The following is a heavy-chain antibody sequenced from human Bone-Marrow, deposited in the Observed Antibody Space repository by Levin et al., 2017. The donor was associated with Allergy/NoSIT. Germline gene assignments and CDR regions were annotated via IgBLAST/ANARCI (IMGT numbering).Heavy chain of an antibody. Sequence: GESLKISCVASGFTFDDYAMHWLRQAPGKGLEWVSLVSWDSGSTYYADSVKGRFSISRDNTKNSLYLHMNSLRPEDTAFYYCAKAMEASSLFDSWGRGTLVTVSS. CDR1: GFTFDDYA. J-gene: IGHJ4*02. CDR2: VSWDSGST. D-gene: IGHD6-6*01. V-gene: IGHV3-43D*03. CDR3: AKAMEASSLFDS.